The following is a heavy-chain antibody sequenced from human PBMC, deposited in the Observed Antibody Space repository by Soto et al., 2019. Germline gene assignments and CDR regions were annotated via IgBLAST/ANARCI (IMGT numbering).Heavy chain of an antibody. V-gene: IGHV3-30-3*01. CDR1: GFTFSSYA. CDR3: ARDLEEAVAGA. J-gene: IGHJ5*02. CDR2: ISYDGSNK. Sequence: QVQLVESGGGVVQPGRSLRLSCAASGFTFSSYAMHWVRQAPGKGLEWVAVISYDGSNKYYADSGKGRFTISRDNSRNTLYLQMNSLRAEDTAVYYGARDLEEAVAGAWGQGTLVTVSS. D-gene: IGHD6-19*01.